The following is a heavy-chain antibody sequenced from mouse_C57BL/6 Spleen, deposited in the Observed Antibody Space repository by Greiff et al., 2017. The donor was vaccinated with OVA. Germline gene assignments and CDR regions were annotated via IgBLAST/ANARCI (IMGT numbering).Heavy chain of an antibody. J-gene: IGHJ4*01. V-gene: IGHV2-5*01. CDR3: AKNDYGSSYGDYAMDY. CDR1: GFSLTSYG. D-gene: IGHD1-1*01. Sequence: QVQLQQSGPGLVQPSQSLSITCTVSGFSLTSYGVHWVRQSPGKGLEWLGVIWRGGSTDYNAAFMSRLSITKDNSKSQVFFKMNSLQADDTAIYYCAKNDYGSSYGDYAMDYWGQGTSVTVSS. CDR2: IWRGGST.